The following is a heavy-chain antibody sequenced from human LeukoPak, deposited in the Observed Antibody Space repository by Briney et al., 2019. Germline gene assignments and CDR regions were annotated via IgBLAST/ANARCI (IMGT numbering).Heavy chain of an antibody. J-gene: IGHJ5*02. Sequence: SETLSLTCTVSGYSISSGYYWGWIRQPPGKGLEWIGSIYHSGSTYYNPSLKSQITISVDTSKNQFSLKMSSVTAADTAFYYCARDGGGYSSSWYNWFDPWGQGTLVTVSS. CDR1: GYSISSGYY. CDR3: ARDGGGYSSSWYNWFDP. CDR2: IYHSGST. V-gene: IGHV4-38-2*02. D-gene: IGHD6-13*01.